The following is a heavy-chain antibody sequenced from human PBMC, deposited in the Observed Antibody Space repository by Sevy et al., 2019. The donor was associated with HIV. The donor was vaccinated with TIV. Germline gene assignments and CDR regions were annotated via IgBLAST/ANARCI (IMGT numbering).Heavy chain of an antibody. J-gene: IGHJ3*02. CDR2: IIPMFDTA. D-gene: IGHD3-16*01. Sequence: ASVKVSCKASGGTFDTYTISWLRQAPGQGLEWMGGIIPMFDTANYAQKFQGRVTITADDSTNTAYIDLSSLRSEDSAVYYCARDRDITFGGGDAFDIWGQGTMVTVSS. CDR1: GGTFDTYT. CDR3: ARDRDITFGGGDAFDI. V-gene: IGHV1-69*13.